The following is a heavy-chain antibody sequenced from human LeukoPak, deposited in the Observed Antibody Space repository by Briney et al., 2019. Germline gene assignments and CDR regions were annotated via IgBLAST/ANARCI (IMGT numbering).Heavy chain of an antibody. J-gene: IGHJ4*02. D-gene: IGHD6-13*01. V-gene: IGHV3-73*01. CDR2: IRSKAANYAT. CDR1: GFTFSGSA. CDR3: ARTPPGIANVFYFDY. Sequence: GGSLRLSCATSGFTFSGSAMHWVRQASGKGLEWVGRIRSKAANYATAYAASVKGSFTISRDDSENTAYLQMNSPKTEDTAVYYCARTPPGIANVFYFDYWGQGILVTVSS.